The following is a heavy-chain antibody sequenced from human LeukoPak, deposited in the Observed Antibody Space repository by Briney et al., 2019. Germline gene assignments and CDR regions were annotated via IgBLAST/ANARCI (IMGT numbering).Heavy chain of an antibody. CDR3: ARGTTGPSINWFDP. CDR2: IDYSEST. J-gene: IGHJ5*02. V-gene: IGHV4-59*12. Sequence: SETLSLTCSVSGGSIGTYYWTWIRQPPGKGLEWIGYIDYSESTSYNPSLKSRVTISLDTSKNQFSLKLSSVTAADTAVYYCARGTTGPSINWFDPWGQGTLVTVSS. CDR1: GGSIGTYY. D-gene: IGHD1-1*01.